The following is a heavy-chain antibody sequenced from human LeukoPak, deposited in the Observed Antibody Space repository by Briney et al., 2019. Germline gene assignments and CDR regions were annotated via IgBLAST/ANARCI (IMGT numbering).Heavy chain of an antibody. CDR2: IKQDGSDK. V-gene: IGHV3-7*02. D-gene: IGHD2-21*01. CDR1: GFTFSKYW. J-gene: IGHJ6*02. Sequence: PGGSLRLSCAASGFTFSKYWMSWVRQAPGKGLEWVANIKQDGSDKYYVDSVKGRFTISRDNAKNSLYLQMNSLRAEDTAVYYCSMYLRLLRAHGYYYYGMDVWGQRPTVTVSS. CDR3: SMYLRLLRAHGYYYYGMDV.